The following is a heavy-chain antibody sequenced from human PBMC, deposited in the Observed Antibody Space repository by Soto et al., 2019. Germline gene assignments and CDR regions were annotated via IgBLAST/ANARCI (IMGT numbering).Heavy chain of an antibody. J-gene: IGHJ4*02. CDR3: ARDVGVNDNGDYLYY. Sequence: QGHLVQSGAEVKKPGATVTVSCKASGYTFTHYGISWVRQAPGQGLEWMGWISGYNGNTKYAPKFQGRVTMTSDSSTSTSYIQLRSLRSDDTAVYYCARDVGVNDNGDYLYYWGQGTLVTVSS. V-gene: IGHV1-18*01. CDR2: ISGYNGNT. CDR1: GYTFTHYG. D-gene: IGHD4-17*01.